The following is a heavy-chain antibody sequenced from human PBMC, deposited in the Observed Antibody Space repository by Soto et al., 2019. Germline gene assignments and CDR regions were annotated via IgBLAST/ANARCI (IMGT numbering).Heavy chain of an antibody. CDR3: ARDNQQPEEYYYGLDV. V-gene: IGHV4-4*07. CDR2: IYISGST. CDR1: GGSLSSYY. J-gene: IGHJ6*02. Sequence: SETLSLTCTVSGGSLSSYYWNWIRQPAGKGLEWIGRIYISGSTNYNPSLKSRVTMSVDTSKNQFSLKLSSVTAADTAAYYCARDNQQPEEYYYGLDVWGQGTTVTAP. D-gene: IGHD6-13*01.